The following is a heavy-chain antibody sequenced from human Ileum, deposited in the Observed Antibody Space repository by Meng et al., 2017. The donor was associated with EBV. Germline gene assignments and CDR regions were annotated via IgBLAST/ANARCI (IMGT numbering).Heavy chain of an antibody. CDR2: ISSGGQTT. V-gene: IGHV3-23*01. CDR3: VSQQVVSTSTFDN. D-gene: IGHD2-8*02. Sequence: VRLLERGGGRVQPGGSLRLSCTASGFMFNTHAMSWVRQAPGKGLEWVSLISSGGQTTSYADSVKGRFTVSRDNSRNTLYLQMNSLTAEDTAVFYCVSQQVVSTSTFDNWGQGTLVTVSS. CDR1: GFMFNTHA. J-gene: IGHJ4*02.